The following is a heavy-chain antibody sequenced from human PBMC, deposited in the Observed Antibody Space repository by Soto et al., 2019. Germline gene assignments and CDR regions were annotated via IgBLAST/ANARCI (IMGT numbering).Heavy chain of an antibody. D-gene: IGHD4-17*01. CDR2: IKGKTDGGTT. Sequence: SLRLSCAASGFTFTNAWMSWVRQAPGKGLEWVGRIKGKTDGGTTDYAAPVKGRFTISRDDSKNTLYLQMSSLTTEDTAVYYCTTSHYGDYVDYWGQGTLVTVSS. CDR3: TTSHYGDYVDY. V-gene: IGHV3-15*01. CDR1: GFTFTNAW. J-gene: IGHJ4*02.